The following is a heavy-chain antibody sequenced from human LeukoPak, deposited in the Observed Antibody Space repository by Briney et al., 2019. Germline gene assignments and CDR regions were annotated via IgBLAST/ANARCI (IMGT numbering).Heavy chain of an antibody. CDR3: ARHQPLGYGGNSDAFDI. CDR1: GGSISSSSYF. V-gene: IGHV4-39*01. D-gene: IGHD4-23*01. Sequence: PSETLSLTCSLSGGSISSSSYFWGWIRQPPGKGLEWIGSIYYSGSTYYNPSLKSRVTISVDTSKNQFSLKLSSVTAADTAVYYCARHQPLGYGGNSDAFDIWGQGSMVTVSS. J-gene: IGHJ3*02. CDR2: IYYSGST.